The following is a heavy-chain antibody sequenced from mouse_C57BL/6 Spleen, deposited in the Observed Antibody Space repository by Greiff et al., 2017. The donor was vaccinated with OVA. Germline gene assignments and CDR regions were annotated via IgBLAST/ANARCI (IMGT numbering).Heavy chain of an antibody. J-gene: IGHJ2*01. CDR1: GFTFSSYA. V-gene: IGHV5-4*03. Sequence: EVKLVESGGGLVKPGGSLKLSCAASGFTFSSYAMSWVRQTPEKRLEWVATISDGGSYTYYPDNVKGRFTISRDNAKNNLYLQMSHLKSEDTAMYYCARGIYDGYYFDYWGQGTTLTVSS. CDR2: ISDGGSYT. CDR3: ARGIYDGYYFDY. D-gene: IGHD2-3*01.